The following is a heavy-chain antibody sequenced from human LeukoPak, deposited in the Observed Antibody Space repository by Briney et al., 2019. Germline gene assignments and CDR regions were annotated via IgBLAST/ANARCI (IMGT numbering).Heavy chain of an antibody. Sequence: AGGSLRLSCTASGFTFSTYAMTWVRQAPGKGLDWVSAIGASGAETYYADSAKGRFTVSRDNSKNTLYLQMSSLRADDTAVYFCAKRPRDSSGYYLGAFDGWAKGQRSPSPQ. CDR1: GFTFSTYA. J-gene: IGHJ3*01. CDR3: AKRPRDSSGYYLGAFDG. CDR2: IGASGAET. V-gene: IGHV3-23*01. D-gene: IGHD3-22*01.